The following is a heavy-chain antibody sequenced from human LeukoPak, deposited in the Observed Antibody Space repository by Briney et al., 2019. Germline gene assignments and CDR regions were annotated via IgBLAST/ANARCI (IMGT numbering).Heavy chain of an antibody. J-gene: IGHJ4*02. CDR3: ARASIAAAALDY. CDR1: GGSISSYY. Sequence: PSETLSLTCTVSGGSISSYYWSWTRQPPGKGLEWIGYIYYSGSTNYNPSLKSRVTISVDTSKNQLSLKLSSVTAADTAVYYCARASIAAAALDYWGQGTLVTVSS. CDR2: IYYSGST. V-gene: IGHV4-59*01. D-gene: IGHD6-13*01.